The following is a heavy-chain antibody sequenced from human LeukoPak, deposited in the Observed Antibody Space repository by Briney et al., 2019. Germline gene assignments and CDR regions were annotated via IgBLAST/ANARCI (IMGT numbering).Heavy chain of an antibody. V-gene: IGHV3-23*01. Sequence: PGGTLRLSCAASGFTFSSYGMSWVRQAPGKGLEWVSAISGSGGSTYYADSVKGRFTISRDNSKNTLYLQMNSLRAEDTAVYYCAKGGLVGATYFDYWGQGTLVTVSS. D-gene: IGHD1-26*01. CDR2: ISGSGGST. CDR3: AKGGLVGATYFDY. CDR1: GFTFSSYG. J-gene: IGHJ4*02.